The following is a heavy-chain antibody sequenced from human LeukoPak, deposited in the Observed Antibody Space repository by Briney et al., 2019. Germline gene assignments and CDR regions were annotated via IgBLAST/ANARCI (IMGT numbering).Heavy chain of an antibody. Sequence: ASVKVSCKASGYTFTSYYMHWVRQAPGQGLEWMGIINPSGGSTSYAQKFQGRVTMTTDTSTSTAYMELRSLRSDDTAVYYCARDYDAFDIWGQGTMVTVSS. CDR1: GYTFTSYY. V-gene: IGHV1-46*01. CDR2: INPSGGST. J-gene: IGHJ3*02. CDR3: ARDYDAFDI.